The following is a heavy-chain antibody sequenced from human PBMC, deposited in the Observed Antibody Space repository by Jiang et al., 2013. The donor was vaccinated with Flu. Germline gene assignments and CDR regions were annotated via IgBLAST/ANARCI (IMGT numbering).Heavy chain of an antibody. CDR3: AKHNDDYIFYYFYMDV. J-gene: IGHJ6*03. V-gene: IGHV3-23*01. CDR2: ISGGGGST. D-gene: IGHD4-11*01. Sequence: VQLLESGGGLVQPGGSLRLSCAASGFTFSNYATSWVRQAPGKGLEWVSAISGGGGSTNYADSVKGRFFISRDNSKSTLFLQMNSLRAEDTAVYYCAKHNDDYIFYYFYMDVWGKGTTVTVSS. CDR1: GFTFSNYA.